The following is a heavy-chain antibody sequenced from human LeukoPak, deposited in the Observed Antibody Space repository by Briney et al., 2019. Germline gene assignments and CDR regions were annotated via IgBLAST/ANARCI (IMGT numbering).Heavy chain of an antibody. J-gene: IGHJ4*02. D-gene: IGHD3-10*01. CDR2: INSSGSTI. CDR3: SSGSGSHGPYYFDH. Sequence: PGGSLRLSCAASGFTVSSYEMNGVRQAPGKGLEWVSYINSSGSTIYYADSVKGRFTISRDNAKKSLFLLMNSLRAEDTTFYYCSSGSGSHGPYYFDHWGQGTLVTVSS. CDR1: GFTVSSYE. V-gene: IGHV3-48*03.